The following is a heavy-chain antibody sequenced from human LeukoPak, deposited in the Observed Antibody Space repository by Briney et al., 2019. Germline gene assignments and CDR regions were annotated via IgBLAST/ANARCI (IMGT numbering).Heavy chain of an antibody. J-gene: IGHJ4*02. CDR1: GYTFTSYA. Sequence: ASVKVSCKASGYTFTSYAMNWVRQAPGQGLEWMGWISAYNGNTNYAQKLQGRVTMTTDTSTSTAYMELRSLRSDDTAVYYCAGTGAVAVFRENPDYWGQGTLVTVSS. CDR3: AGTGAVAVFRENPDY. D-gene: IGHD6-19*01. CDR2: ISAYNGNT. V-gene: IGHV1-18*01.